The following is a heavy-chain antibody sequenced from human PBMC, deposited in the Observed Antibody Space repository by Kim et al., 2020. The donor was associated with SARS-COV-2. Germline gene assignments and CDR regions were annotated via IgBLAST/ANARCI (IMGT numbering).Heavy chain of an antibody. CDR2: IYHSGST. V-gene: IGHV4-4*02. CDR3: ARVPLGEDGYKSTVDP. CDR1: GGSISSSNW. Sequence: SETLSLTCAVSGGSISSSNWWSWVRQPPGKGLEWIGEIYHSGSTNYNPSLKSRVTISVDKSKNQFSLKLSSVTAADTAVYYCARVPLGEDGYKSTVDPWGQGTLVTVSS. D-gene: IGHD5-12*01. J-gene: IGHJ5*02.